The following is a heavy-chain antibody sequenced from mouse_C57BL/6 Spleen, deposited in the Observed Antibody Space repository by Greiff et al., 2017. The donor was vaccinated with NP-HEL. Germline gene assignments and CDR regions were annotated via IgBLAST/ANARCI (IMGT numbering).Heavy chain of an antibody. J-gene: IGHJ2*01. CDR2: IYPGSGNT. CDR1: GYTFTDYY. Sequence: QVQLQQSGAELVRPGASVKLSCKASGYTFTDYYINWVKQRPGQGLEWIARIYPGSGNTYYNEKFKGKATLTAEKSSSTAYMQLSSLTSEDSAVYFCARVKGDYFDYWGQGTTLTVSS. V-gene: IGHV1-76*01. CDR3: ARVKGDYFDY.